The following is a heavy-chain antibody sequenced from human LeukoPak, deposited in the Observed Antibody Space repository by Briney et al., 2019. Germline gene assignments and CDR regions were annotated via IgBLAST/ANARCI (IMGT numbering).Heavy chain of an antibody. CDR2: INAGNGNT. D-gene: IGHD3-10*01. CDR3: ARGETPGGYYRS. CDR1: VYTFTIYA. V-gene: IGHV1-3*03. Sequence: GASVKLSCKSSVYTFTIYAVHWGRQAPGQRLEWLGWINAGNGNTQYSQEFQGRVTISRDTSASTAYMELSSLRCEDMAVYYCARGETPGGYYRSWGQGTLVTVSS. J-gene: IGHJ5*02.